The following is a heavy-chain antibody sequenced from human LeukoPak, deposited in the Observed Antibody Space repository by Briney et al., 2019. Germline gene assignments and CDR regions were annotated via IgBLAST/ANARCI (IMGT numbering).Heavy chain of an antibody. D-gene: IGHD6-19*01. CDR1: GFTVSRKY. Sequence: GGSLRLSCAAFGFTVSRKYMSWVRQAPGNWLDRVSSIYSGGSRYYAASVKGRFTISRDNSKNTVYLQMNSLIAEDTAVYYCARVRLDSSERYLDAFENWGQGTMVTVSS. CDR2: IYSGGSR. J-gene: IGHJ3*02. CDR3: ARVRLDSSERYLDAFEN. V-gene: IGHV3-53*01.